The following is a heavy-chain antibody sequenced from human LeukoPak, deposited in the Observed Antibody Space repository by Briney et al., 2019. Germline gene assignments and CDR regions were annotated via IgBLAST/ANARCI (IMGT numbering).Heavy chain of an antibody. D-gene: IGHD7-27*01. CDR1: GFTFSSYS. CDR3: ARHFAWGNDAFDI. J-gene: IGHJ3*02. V-gene: IGHV3-21*01. Sequence: PGGSLRLSCAASGFTFSSYSMNWVRQAPGKGLEWVSSISSSSSYIYYADSVKGRFTISRDNAKNSLYLQMNSLRAEDTAVYYCARHFAWGNDAFDIWGQGTMVTVSS. CDR2: ISSSSSYI.